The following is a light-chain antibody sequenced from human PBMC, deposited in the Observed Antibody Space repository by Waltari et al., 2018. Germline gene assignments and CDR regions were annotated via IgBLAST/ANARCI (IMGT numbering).Light chain of an antibody. J-gene: IGLJ3*02. CDR3: QSYDSSLTAWV. V-gene: IGLV1-40*01. CDR1: SSNLGAGYD. Sequence: QSVLTQPPSVSGPPGQRVTISCTGSSSNLGAGYDVHGYQHLPGTAPKLLIYVNTNRPSGVPDRISASKPGTSASLAITGLQPEDEADYYCQSYDSSLTAWVFGGGTKLTVL. CDR2: VNT.